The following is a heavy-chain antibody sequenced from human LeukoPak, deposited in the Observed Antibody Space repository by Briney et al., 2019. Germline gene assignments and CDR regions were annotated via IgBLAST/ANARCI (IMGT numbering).Heavy chain of an antibody. CDR3: ARDIVNYYYMDV. V-gene: IGHV4-31*03. D-gene: IGHD1-26*01. CDR2: IYYSGST. J-gene: IGHJ6*03. CDR1: GGSISSGGYY. Sequence: PSETLSLTCTVSGGSISSGGYYWSWIRQHPGKGLEWIGYIYYSGSTYYNPSLKSRVTISVDTSKNQFSLKLSSVTAADTAVYYCARDIVNYYYMDVWGKGTTVTVSS.